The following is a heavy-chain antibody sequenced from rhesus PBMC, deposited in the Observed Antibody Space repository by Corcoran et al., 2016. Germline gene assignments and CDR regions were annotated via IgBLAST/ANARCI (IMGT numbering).Heavy chain of an antibody. CDR3: ARQGGGVIVWVDY. CDR1: GGSISDDYY. J-gene: IGHJ4*01. D-gene: IGHD3-34*01. Sequence: QVQLQESGPGLVKPSETLSLTCAVSGGSISDDYYWSWIRQPPGKGLEWIGYIYGSGGGPIYNPSHKIRVTISIDTSKNQFSLKLSSVAAAETAGYYCARQGGGVIVWVDYWGQGVLVTVSS. V-gene: IGHV4-106*01. CDR2: IYGSGGGP.